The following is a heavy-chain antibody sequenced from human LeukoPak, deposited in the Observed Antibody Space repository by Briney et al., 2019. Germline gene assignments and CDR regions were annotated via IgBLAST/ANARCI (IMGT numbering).Heavy chain of an antibody. V-gene: IGHV1-69*13. CDR1: GGTFSSYA. CDR2: INPIFGTA. D-gene: IGHD2-2*02. Sequence: ASVKVSCKASGGTFSSYAISWVRQAPGQGLEWMGGINPIFGTANYAQKFQGRVTITADESTSTAYMELSSLRSEDTAVYYCATEANIVVVSAAIRDYYYMDVWGKGTTVTVSS. CDR3: ATEANIVVVSAAIRDYYYMDV. J-gene: IGHJ6*03.